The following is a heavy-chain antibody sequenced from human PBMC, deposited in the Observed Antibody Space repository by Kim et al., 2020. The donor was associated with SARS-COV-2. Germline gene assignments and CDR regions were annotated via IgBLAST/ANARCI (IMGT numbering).Heavy chain of an antibody. J-gene: IGHJ3*02. CDR3: TTVITMVVVVSDAFDI. CDR1: GFTFSNSW. D-gene: IGHD3-22*01. CDR2: IKSKTDGGTT. V-gene: IGHV3-15*01. Sequence: GGSLRLSCAASGFTFSNSWMSWVRQAPGKGLEWVGRIKSKTDGGTTDYAAPVKGRFTISRDDSKNTLYLQMNSLETEDTAVYYCTTVITMVVVVSDAFDIWGQGTMVTVSS.